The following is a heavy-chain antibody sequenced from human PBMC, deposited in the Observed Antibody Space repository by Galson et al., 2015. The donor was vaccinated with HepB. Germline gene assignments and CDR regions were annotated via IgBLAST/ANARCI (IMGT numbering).Heavy chain of an antibody. CDR3: ARAHNYDSRGYYCGVDY. V-gene: IGHV3-7*03. CDR1: GFPFSSYW. J-gene: IGHJ4*02. D-gene: IGHD3-22*01. CDR2: IKQDGSEK. Sequence: SLRLSCAASGFPFSSYWMSWVRQAPGKGLEWVANIKQDGSEKYYVDSVKVRFTFSRDNAKNSLYLQMNSLRAEDTAVYYCARAHNYDSRGYYCGVDYWGQGTLVTVSS.